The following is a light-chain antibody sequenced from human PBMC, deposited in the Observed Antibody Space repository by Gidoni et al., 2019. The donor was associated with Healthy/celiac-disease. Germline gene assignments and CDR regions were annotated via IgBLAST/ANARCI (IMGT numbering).Light chain of an antibody. J-gene: IGKJ4*01. V-gene: IGKV3-11*01. Sequence: EIVLPQSPATLSLSPGERATLSCRASQSVSSYLAWYQQKPGQAPRLLIYDASNRATGIPARFSGSGSGTDFTLTISRLGPEDFAVYYCQQRSSPLTFGGGTKVEIK. CDR3: QQRSSPLT. CDR2: DAS. CDR1: QSVSSY.